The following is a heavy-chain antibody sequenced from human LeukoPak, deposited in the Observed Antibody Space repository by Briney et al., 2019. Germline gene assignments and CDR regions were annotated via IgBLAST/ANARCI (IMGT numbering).Heavy chain of an antibody. V-gene: IGHV3-33*06. J-gene: IGHJ6*03. Sequence: GGSLRLSCAASGFIFSSSGRHWVRQAPGKGLEWLAVIGYDGSNIDYGDSVKGRFTISRDNSENTLYLQMNSLRVEDTAVYYCAKDLGSSRKYYYNYYMDVWGEGTTVTVSS. D-gene: IGHD6-19*01. CDR2: IGYDGSNI. CDR3: AKDLGSSRKYYYNYYMDV. CDR1: GFIFSSSG.